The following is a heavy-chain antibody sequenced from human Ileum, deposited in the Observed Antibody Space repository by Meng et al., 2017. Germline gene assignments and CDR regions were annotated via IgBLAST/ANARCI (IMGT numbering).Heavy chain of an antibody. D-gene: IGHD3-22*01. CDR3: ARNYYDSSGEDSNDY. Sequence: EGLLKPSETLSLTFTVYGGSFSGYYWSWIRQPPGKGLEWIGEINHSGSTNYNPSLKSRVTISVDTSKNQFYLKLSSVTAADTAVYYCARNYYDSSGEDSNDYWGQGTLVTGSS. CDR1: GGSFSGYY. J-gene: IGHJ4*02. CDR2: INHSGST. V-gene: IGHV4-34*01.